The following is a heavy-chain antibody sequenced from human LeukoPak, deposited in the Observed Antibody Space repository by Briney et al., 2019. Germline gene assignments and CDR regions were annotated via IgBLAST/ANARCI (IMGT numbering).Heavy chain of an antibody. CDR1: GYTFTSYY. CDR2: IDPSGGST. V-gene: IGHV1-46*01. Sequence: GASVKVSCKASGYTFTSYYMHWVRQAPGQELEWMGIIDPSGGSTGYAQKFQGRVTMTRDTSTSTVYMELSSLRSEDTAVYYCAREPLYGGTAYGMDVWGQGTTVTVSS. CDR3: AREPLYGGTAYGMDV. D-gene: IGHD4-23*01. J-gene: IGHJ6*02.